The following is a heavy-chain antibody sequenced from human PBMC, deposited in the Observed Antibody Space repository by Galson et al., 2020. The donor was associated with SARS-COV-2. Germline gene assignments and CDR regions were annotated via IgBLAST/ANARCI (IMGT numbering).Heavy chain of an antibody. V-gene: IGHV3-23*01. J-gene: IGHJ4*02. CDR1: GFTFNSYA. Sequence: PGGSLRLSCAASGFTFNSYAMSWVRQAPGKGLEWVSAITAHGDSTHYADSVRGRFTISRDNSKNALYLQINSLTVEDTAVYYCARSGYDSNLFYPKTDFWGQGTLVTVSS. CDR3: ARSGYDSNLFYPKTDF. CDR2: ITAHGDST. D-gene: IGHD5-12*01.